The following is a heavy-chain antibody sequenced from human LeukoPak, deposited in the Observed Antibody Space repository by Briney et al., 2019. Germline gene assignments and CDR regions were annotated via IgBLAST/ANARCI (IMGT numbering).Heavy chain of an antibody. J-gene: IGHJ6*04. Sequence: PSETLSLTCTVSGGSISSYYWSWIRQPPGKGLEWIGYIYYSGSTNYNPSLKSRVTISVDTSKNQFSLKLSSVTAADTAVYYCARSPKPLYDILTGYMDVWGKGTTVTISS. CDR1: GGSISSYY. V-gene: IGHV4-59*08. CDR3: ARSPKPLYDILTGYMDV. CDR2: IYYSGST. D-gene: IGHD3-9*01.